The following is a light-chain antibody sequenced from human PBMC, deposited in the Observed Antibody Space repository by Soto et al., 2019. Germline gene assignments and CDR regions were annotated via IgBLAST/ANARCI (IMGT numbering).Light chain of an antibody. CDR2: EVT. Sequence: QSVLTQPPSASGSPGQSVTISCTGTSSDVGGYNYVSWYQQHPGKAPKLMIYEVTKRPSGVPDRFSGSKSGYTASLIVSGLQAEDEADYYCSSYTGSNNFVFGGGTKVTVL. CDR3: SSYTGSNNFV. J-gene: IGLJ2*01. CDR1: SSDVGGYNY. V-gene: IGLV2-8*01.